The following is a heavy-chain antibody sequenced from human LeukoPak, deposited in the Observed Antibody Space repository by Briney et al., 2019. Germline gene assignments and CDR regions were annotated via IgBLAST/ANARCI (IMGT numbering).Heavy chain of an antibody. CDR1: GFTFSTFA. D-gene: IGHD3-22*01. CDR2: LSDSAVSS. Sequence: GGSLRLSCAVSGFTFSTFAMNWVRQAPGKGLEWVSSLSDSAVSSYYADSVKGRFTISRDNSKNTLYLQMNSLRAEDTATYYCAKAPDSSGFPSYFDSWGQGTLVAFSS. CDR3: AKAPDSSGFPSYFDS. V-gene: IGHV3-23*01. J-gene: IGHJ4*02.